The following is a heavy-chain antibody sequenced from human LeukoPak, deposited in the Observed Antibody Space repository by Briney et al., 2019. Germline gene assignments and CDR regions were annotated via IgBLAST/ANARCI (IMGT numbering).Heavy chain of an antibody. V-gene: IGHV1-69*04. D-gene: IGHD1-1*01. J-gene: IGHJ6*03. CDR1: GGTFINYI. Sequence: SVKVSCKASGGTFINYIINWVRQAPGQGLEWMGRIIPIIAIANYAQRFQGRVTITADRSTSSAYMELSSLRSEDTAVYYCATEPLEVGELDYDYQYYMDVWGKGTTVTVSS. CDR3: ATEPLEVGELDYDYQYYMDV. CDR2: IIPIIAIA.